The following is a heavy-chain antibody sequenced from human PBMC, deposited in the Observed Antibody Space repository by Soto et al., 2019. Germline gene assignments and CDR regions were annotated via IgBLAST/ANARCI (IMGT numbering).Heavy chain of an antibody. CDR1: GGTFSSYA. D-gene: IGHD3-9*01. Sequence: QVQLVQSGAEVKKPGSSVKVSCKASGGTFSSYAISWVRQAPGQGLEWMGGIIPIFGTANNAQKFQGRVTITADESATTGYMELSSLRSEDTAVYYCARAPNILTVKYYFDYWGQGTLVTVSS. J-gene: IGHJ4*02. CDR2: IIPIFGTA. V-gene: IGHV1-69*01. CDR3: ARAPNILTVKYYFDY.